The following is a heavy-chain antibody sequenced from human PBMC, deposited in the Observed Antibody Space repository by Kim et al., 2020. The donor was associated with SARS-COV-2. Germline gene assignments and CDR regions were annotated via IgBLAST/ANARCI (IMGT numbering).Heavy chain of an antibody. CDR2: ISASGGST. CDR1: GFSFIRND. CDR3: AKDVDKITTTKHALDI. Sequence: GVSLRLSCAASGFSFIRNDMSWVRQTPGKGLEWVSSISASGGSTYYADSVKGRFAISRDNPKRTLFLQMNSLRAEDTAVYFCAKDVDKITTTKHALDIWG. D-gene: IGHD3-22*01. V-gene: IGHV3-23*01. J-gene: IGHJ3*02.